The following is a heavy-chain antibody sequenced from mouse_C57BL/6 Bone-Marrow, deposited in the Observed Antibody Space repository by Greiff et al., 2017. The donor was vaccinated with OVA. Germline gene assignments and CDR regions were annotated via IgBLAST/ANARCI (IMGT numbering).Heavy chain of an antibody. J-gene: IGHJ3*01. Sequence: QVQLKQPGAELVKPGASVKLSCKASGYTFTSYWMHWVKQRPGQGLEWIGMIHPNSGSTNYNEKFKSKATLTVDKSSSTAYMQLSSLTSEDSAVYYCAFYDPAWFAYWGQGTLVTVSA. CDR3: AFYDPAWFAY. CDR2: IHPNSGST. D-gene: IGHD2-3*01. V-gene: IGHV1-64*01. CDR1: GYTFTSYW.